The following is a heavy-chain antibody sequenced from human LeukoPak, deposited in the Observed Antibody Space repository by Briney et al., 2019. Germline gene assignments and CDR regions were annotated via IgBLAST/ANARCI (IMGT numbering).Heavy chain of an antibody. D-gene: IGHD2-2*01. Sequence: PGGSLRLSCAASGFTFSSYGMHWVRQAPGKGLEWVAVIWYDGSNKYYADSVKGRFTTSRDNSKNTLYLQMNSLRAEDTAVYYCAKGGVVPAAAIYYYYYMDVWGKGTTVTVSS. J-gene: IGHJ6*03. CDR2: IWYDGSNK. V-gene: IGHV3-33*06. CDR3: AKGGVVPAAAIYYYYYMDV. CDR1: GFTFSSYG.